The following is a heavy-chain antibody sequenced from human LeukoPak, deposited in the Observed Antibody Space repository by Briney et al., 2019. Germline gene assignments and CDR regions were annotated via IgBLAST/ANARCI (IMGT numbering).Heavy chain of an antibody. CDR1: GFTFSDYY. V-gene: IGHV3-11*01. CDR2: ISSSGSTI. D-gene: IGHD3-22*01. Sequence: GGSLRLSCAASGFTFSDYYMSWIRQAPGKGLEWVSYISSSGSTIYYADSVKGRFTISRDNAKNSLYLQMSSLRAEDTAVYYCASSGYYLDAFDIWGQGTMVTVSS. J-gene: IGHJ3*02. CDR3: ASSGYYLDAFDI.